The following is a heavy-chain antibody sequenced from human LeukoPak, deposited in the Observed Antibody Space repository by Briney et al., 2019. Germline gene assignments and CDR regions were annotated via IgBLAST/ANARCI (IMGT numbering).Heavy chain of an antibody. CDR3: ARDGRDPVDTGIADYGMDV. V-gene: IGHV4-34*01. J-gene: IGHJ6*02. Sequence: SETLSLTCAVYGGSFSDYYWTWIRQPPGKGLEWIGEINHRGSTHYNPSLKSRVTISVDTSKKQFPLKLSSVTAADTAVYYCARDGRDPVDTGIADYGMDVWGQGITVTVSS. D-gene: IGHD5-18*01. CDR1: GGSFSDYY. CDR2: INHRGST.